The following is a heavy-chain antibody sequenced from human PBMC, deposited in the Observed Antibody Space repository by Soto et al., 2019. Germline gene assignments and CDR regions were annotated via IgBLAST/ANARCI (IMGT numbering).Heavy chain of an antibody. Sequence: VKVSCKASGGTFSSYAISWVRQAPGQGLEWMGGIIPIFGTANYAQKFQGRVTITADESTSTAYMELSSLRSEDTAVYYCARSALELRGGNYYYYGMDVWGQGTTVTVSS. CDR3: ARSALELRGGNYYYYGMDV. V-gene: IGHV1-69*01. CDR2: IIPIFGTA. D-gene: IGHD1-7*01. CDR1: GGTFSSYA. J-gene: IGHJ6*02.